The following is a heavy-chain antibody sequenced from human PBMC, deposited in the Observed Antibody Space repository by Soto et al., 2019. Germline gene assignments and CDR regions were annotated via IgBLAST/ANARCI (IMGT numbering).Heavy chain of an antibody. V-gene: IGHV3-30-3*01. Sequence: QVQLVESGGGVVQPGRSLRLSCAASGFTFSSYAMHWVRQAPGKGLEWVAVISYDGSNKYYADSVKGRFTISRDNSKNTLYLQMNSLRAEDTAVYYCARVMKGSSSGAFDIWGQGTMVTVSS. J-gene: IGHJ3*02. CDR3: ARVMKGSSSGAFDI. CDR1: GFTFSSYA. D-gene: IGHD6-13*01. CDR2: ISYDGSNK.